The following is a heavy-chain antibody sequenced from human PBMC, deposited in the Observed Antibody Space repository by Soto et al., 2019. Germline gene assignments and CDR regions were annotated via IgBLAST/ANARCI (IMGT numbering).Heavy chain of an antibody. J-gene: IGHJ5*02. CDR3: ARGPYRNTYNWFDS. CDR1: GFIFSDYE. V-gene: IGHV3-48*03. D-gene: IGHD5-12*01. Sequence: EVQLVESGGGLVQPRGSLRLSCAASGFIFSDYEINWVRQAPGKGLEWVSYISGSGLTIYYADSVKGRFTISRDNAKNSLYLHMNSLGVEDTAVYYCARGPYRNTYNWFDSWGQGTLVTVSS. CDR2: ISGSGLTI.